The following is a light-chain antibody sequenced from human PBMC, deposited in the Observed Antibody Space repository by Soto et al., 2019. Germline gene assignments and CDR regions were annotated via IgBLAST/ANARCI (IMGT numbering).Light chain of an antibody. CDR3: QHYNNWPPWT. J-gene: IGKJ1*01. CDR2: GAS. Sequence: EIVMTQSPATLSVSPGERATLSRRASQSVSSNLAWYQQKPGQPPRLLIYGASTRATGVPARFSGSGSGTEFTLPISSLQSEDFAVYYCQHYNNWPPWTFGQGTKVEIK. V-gene: IGKV3-15*01. CDR1: QSVSSN.